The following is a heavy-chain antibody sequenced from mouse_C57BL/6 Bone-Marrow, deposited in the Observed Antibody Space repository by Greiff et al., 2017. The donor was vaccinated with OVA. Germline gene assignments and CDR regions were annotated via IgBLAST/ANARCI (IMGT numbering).Heavy chain of an antibody. CDR1: GYSITSGYY. CDR3: ARDSSGYEAY. D-gene: IGHD3-2*02. V-gene: IGHV3-6*01. J-gene: IGHJ3*01. CDR2: ISYDGSN. Sequence: EVQLQQSGPGLVKPSQSLSLTCSVTGYSITSGYYWNWIRQFPGNKLAWMGYISYDGSNNYNPSLKNRISITRDTSKNQFFLKLNSVTTEDTATYYCARDSSGYEAYWGQGTLVTVSA.